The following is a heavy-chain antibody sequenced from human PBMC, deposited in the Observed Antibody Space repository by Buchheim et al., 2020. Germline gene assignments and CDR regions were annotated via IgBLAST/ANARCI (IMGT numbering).Heavy chain of an antibody. D-gene: IGHD3-10*01. CDR3: ARRVKGGYYYGSGTHLINNWFDP. CDR2: ISSSGSTI. Sequence: QVQLVESGGGLVKPGGSLRLSCAASGFTFSDYYMSWIRQAPGKGLEWVSYISSSGSTIYYADSVKGRFTISRGNAKNSLYLKMNSLRAEDTAVYYCARRVKGGYYYGSGTHLINNWFDPWGQGTL. CDR1: GFTFSDYY. J-gene: IGHJ5*02. V-gene: IGHV3-11*01.